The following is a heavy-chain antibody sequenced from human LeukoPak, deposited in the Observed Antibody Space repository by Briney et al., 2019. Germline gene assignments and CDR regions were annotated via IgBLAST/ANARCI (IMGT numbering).Heavy chain of an antibody. CDR3: AKDRRPYYGSGSYPYYFDY. V-gene: IGHV3-23*01. CDR2: ISGSGGST. D-gene: IGHD3-10*01. CDR1: GFTISSYA. J-gene: IGHJ4*02. Sequence: GGSLRLSCAASGFTISSYAMSWVRQAPGTGLEWVSAISGSGGSTYYADSVKGRFTISRDNSKNTLYLQMNSLRAEDTAVYYCAKDRRPYYGSGSYPYYFDYWGQGTLVTVSS.